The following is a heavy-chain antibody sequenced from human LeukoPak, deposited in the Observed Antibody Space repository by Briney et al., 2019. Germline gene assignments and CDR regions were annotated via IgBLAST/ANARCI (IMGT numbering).Heavy chain of an antibody. V-gene: IGHV4-30-4*08. CDR1: GGSISSGDYY. CDR3: ARGPPATVTRPNRGYNWFDP. CDR2: IYYSGST. Sequence: SETLSLTCTVSGGSISSGDYYWSWIRPPPGKGLEWIGYIYYSGSTYYNPSLKSRVTISVDTSKNQFSLKLSSVTAADTAVYYCARGPPATVTRPNRGYNWFDPWGQGTLVTVSS. J-gene: IGHJ5*02. D-gene: IGHD4-11*01.